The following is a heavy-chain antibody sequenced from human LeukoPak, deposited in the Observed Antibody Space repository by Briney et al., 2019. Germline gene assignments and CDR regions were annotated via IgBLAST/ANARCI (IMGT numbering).Heavy chain of an antibody. CDR1: GGSISSYY. V-gene: IGHV4-4*07. D-gene: IGHD2-2*01. J-gene: IGHJ5*02. CDR3: VREVCSSTSCKSNNNWFDP. CDR2: IYTSGST. Sequence: PSETLSLTCTVSGGSISSYYWSWIRQPAGKGLEWIGRIYTSGSTNYNPSLKSRVTMSVDTSKNQFSLKLSSVTAADTAVYYCVREVCSSTSCKSNNNWFDPWGQGTLVTVSS.